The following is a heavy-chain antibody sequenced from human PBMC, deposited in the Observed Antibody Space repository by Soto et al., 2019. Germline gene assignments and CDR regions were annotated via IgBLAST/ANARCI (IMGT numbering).Heavy chain of an antibody. CDR3: ARGLTLTYYYDSSGYRPFDY. J-gene: IGHJ4*02. V-gene: IGHV1-2*04. CDR2: INPNSGGT. Sequence: ASVKVSFTPSGYTFTGSYMHWVRQAPGQGLEWMGWINPNSGGTNYAQKFQGWVTMTRDTSISTAYMELSRLRSDDTAVYYCARGLTLTYYYDSSGYRPFDYWGQGTLVTVSS. D-gene: IGHD3-22*01. CDR1: GYTFTGSY.